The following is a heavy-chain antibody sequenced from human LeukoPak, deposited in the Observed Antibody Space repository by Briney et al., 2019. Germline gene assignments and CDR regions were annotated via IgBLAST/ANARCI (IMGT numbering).Heavy chain of an antibody. D-gene: IGHD2-15*01. CDR2: MNPNSGNT. J-gene: IGHJ4*02. CDR3: ARGGPRGDSCDY. CDR1: GYTFTSYD. Sequence: GASVKASCKASGYTFTSYDINWVRQATGQGLEWMGWMNPNSGNTGYAQKFQGRVTMTRNTSISTAYMELSSLGSEDTAVYYCARGGPRGDSCDYWGQGTLVTVSS. V-gene: IGHV1-8*01.